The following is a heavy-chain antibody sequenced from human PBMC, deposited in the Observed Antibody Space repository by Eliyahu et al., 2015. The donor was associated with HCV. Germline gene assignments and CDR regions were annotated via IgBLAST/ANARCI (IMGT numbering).Heavy chain of an antibody. V-gene: IGHV4-59*01. D-gene: IGHD6-19*01. CDR1: GGSISSYY. J-gene: IGHJ4*02. CDR3: ARDHSGNFDY. Sequence: QVQLQESVPGLVKPSETLSLPCTVXGGSISSYYWSXXRQPPGKGLEWIXYIYYSGSTNYNPSLKXRVTISVDTSKNQFSLKLSSVTAADTAVYYCARDHSGNFDYWGQGTLVTVSS. CDR2: IYYSGST.